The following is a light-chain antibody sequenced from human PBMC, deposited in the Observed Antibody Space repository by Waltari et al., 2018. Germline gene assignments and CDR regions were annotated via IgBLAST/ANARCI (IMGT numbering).Light chain of an antibody. J-gene: IGLJ3*02. CDR1: SSDVGRYHL. CDR3: CSYAGSNTFVV. V-gene: IGLV2-23*03. Sequence: QSALTQPASGSGSPGQSITISCTGTSSDVGRYHLFSWYQQHPGKAPKLMIYEGNKRPSGVSNRFSGSKSGNTASLTISGLQGEDEADYHCCSYAGSNTFVVFGGGTKLTVL. CDR2: EGN.